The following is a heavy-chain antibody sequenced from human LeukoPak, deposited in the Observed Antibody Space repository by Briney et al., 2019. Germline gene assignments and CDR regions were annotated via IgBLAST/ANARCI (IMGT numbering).Heavy chain of an antibody. J-gene: IGHJ4*02. CDR2: INTDGSTT. CDR1: GFTFSNYW. Sequence: GGSLRLSCAASGFTFSNYWMHWVRHAPGKGLVWVTRINTDGSTTSYADSVEGRFTISRDNAKNTLYLQMNSLRAEDTAVYYCARVATGKYYFDSWGQGTLVTVSS. D-gene: IGHD1-26*01. CDR3: ARVATGKYYFDS. V-gene: IGHV3-74*01.